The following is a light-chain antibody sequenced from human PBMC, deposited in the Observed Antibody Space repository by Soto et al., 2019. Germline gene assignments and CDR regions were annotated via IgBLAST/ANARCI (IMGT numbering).Light chain of an antibody. CDR2: DVS. V-gene: IGLV2-14*03. CDR1: INDVGADKY. CDR3: SSVTTSSTWV. J-gene: IGLJ3*02. Sequence: QSVLTQPASVSGSPGQSITISCTGTINDVGADKYVSWYQQHPGKVPQLMIYDVSIRPSGVSNRFSGSKSGNTASLTISGLQAEDEADCYCSSVTTSSTWVFGGGTQLTVL.